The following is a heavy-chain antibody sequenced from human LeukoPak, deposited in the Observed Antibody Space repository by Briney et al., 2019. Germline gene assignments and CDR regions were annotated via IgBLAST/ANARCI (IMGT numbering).Heavy chain of an antibody. CDR1: GFTFTTYF. D-gene: IGHD6-6*01. J-gene: IGHJ4*02. CDR3: ARDQGAARPLVPYDY. V-gene: IGHV3-21*01. CDR2: ISSSSSYI. Sequence: GGSLRLSCAASGFTFTTYFMNWVRQAPGKGLEWVSSISSSSSYIYYADSVKGRFTISRDNAKNSLYLQMTSLRAEDTAVYYCARDQGAARPLVPYDYWGQGTLVTVSS.